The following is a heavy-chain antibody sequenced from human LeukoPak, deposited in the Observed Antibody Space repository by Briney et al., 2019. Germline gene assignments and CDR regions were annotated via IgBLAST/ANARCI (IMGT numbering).Heavy chain of an antibody. CDR2: ISNSGSTI. CDR1: GFTFSSYG. Sequence: GGSLRLSCAASGFTFSSYGVNWVRQAPGKGLEWVSYISNSGSTIHYADSVKGRFTVSRDNAKKSLYLQMNSLRAEDTGVYYCARFPTVTTMGYWGQGTLVTVSS. V-gene: IGHV3-48*03. J-gene: IGHJ4*02. D-gene: IGHD4-17*01. CDR3: ARFPTVTTMGY.